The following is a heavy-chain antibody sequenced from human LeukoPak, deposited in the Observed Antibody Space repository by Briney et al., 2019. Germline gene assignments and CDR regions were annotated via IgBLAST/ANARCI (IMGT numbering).Heavy chain of an antibody. CDR3: ARDHNFAFDN. J-gene: IGHJ4*02. Sequence: KTGGSLRLSCVASGIIFGDYSMNWVRQPPGKGLEWISYIGIDSGNTKYADSVKGRFTISADNAKSSLYLQMNSLRVEDTAVYYCARDHNFAFDNWGQGTLVTVSS. V-gene: IGHV3-11*06. CDR1: GIIFGDYS. D-gene: IGHD5-24*01. CDR2: IGIDSGNT.